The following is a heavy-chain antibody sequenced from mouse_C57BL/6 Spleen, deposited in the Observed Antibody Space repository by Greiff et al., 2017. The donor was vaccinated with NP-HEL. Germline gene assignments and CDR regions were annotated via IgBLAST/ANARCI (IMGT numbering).Heavy chain of an antibody. V-gene: IGHV5-9*01. Sequence: EVHLVESGGGLVKPGGSLKLSCAASGFTFSSYTMSWVRQTPEKRLEWVATISGGGGNTYYPDSVKGRFTISRDNAKNTLYLQMSSLRSEDTALYYCARELWDGYYFFDYWGQGTTLTVSS. CDR1: GFTFSSYT. J-gene: IGHJ2*01. CDR3: ARELWDGYYFFDY. D-gene: IGHD2-3*01. CDR2: ISGGGGNT.